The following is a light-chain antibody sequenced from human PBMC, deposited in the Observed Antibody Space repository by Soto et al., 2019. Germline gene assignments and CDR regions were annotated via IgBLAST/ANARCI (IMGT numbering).Light chain of an antibody. CDR2: TVS. CDR1: QSLLDSDDGNTY. Sequence: DIVMTQTPLSLPVTPGEPASISCRSSQSLLDSDDGNTYLDWYLQKPGQSPQLLIYTVSSRASGVPDRFSGSGSGTGFTLKISRVEAEDVGVYYCVQRIEFPLTFGGGTKVEIK. V-gene: IGKV2-40*01. CDR3: VQRIEFPLT. J-gene: IGKJ4*01.